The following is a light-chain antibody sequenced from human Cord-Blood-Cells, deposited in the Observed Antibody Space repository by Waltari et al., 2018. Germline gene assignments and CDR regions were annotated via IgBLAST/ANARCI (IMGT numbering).Light chain of an antibody. V-gene: IGLV1-44*01. Sequence: QSVLTQPPSASGTPGQRVTTSCSGSSSNIGSNTVNWYQQLPGTAPNLLIYSNNQRPSGVPDRFSGSKSGTSASLAISGLQSEDEADYYCAALDDSLNGYVFGTGTKVTVL. J-gene: IGLJ1*01. CDR3: AALDDSLNGYV. CDR1: SSNIGSNT. CDR2: SNN.